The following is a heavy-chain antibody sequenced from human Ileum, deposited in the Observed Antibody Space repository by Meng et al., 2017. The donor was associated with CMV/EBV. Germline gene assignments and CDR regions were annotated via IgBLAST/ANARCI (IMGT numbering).Heavy chain of an antibody. CDR1: GFTFSDPY. D-gene: IGHD3-10*01. V-gene: IGHV3-72*01. CDR3: VRERYYFLDY. CDR2: IRNKAQSYTT. Sequence: SCAASGFTFSDPYLHRVSQAPGRRLEWVGLIRNKAQSYTTEYAASVKGRFTISRDDSKNSLYLQMNSLKTEDTAVYYCVRERYYFLDYWGQGTLVTVSS. J-gene: IGHJ4*02.